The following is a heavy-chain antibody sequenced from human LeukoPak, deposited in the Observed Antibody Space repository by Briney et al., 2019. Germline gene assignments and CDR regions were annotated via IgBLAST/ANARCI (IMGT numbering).Heavy chain of an antibody. Sequence: PSQTLSLTCAVSGGSISSGGYSWSWLRQPPGTGLEWIGYIYHSGSTYYNPSLKSRVTISVDRSKNQFSLKLSSVTAADTAVYYCARVGCSGGSCYGMDVWGQGTTVTVSS. J-gene: IGHJ6*02. CDR1: GGSISSGGYS. D-gene: IGHD2-15*01. V-gene: IGHV4-30-2*01. CDR3: ARVGCSGGSCYGMDV. CDR2: IYHSGST.